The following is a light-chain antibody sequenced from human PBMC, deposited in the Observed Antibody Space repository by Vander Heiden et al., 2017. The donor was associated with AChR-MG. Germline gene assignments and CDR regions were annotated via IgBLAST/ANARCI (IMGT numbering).Light chain of an antibody. Sequence: EIVMTQSPATLSVSPGERATLSCRASQSVSSNLAWYQQKPGQAPRLLIYGASTRATGIPARFSGSGSETEFTLTISSLQSEDFAVYYCQQYNNWPRGFTFGPGTKVDIK. CDR2: GAS. V-gene: IGKV3-15*01. CDR1: QSVSSN. J-gene: IGKJ3*01. CDR3: QQYNNWPRGFT.